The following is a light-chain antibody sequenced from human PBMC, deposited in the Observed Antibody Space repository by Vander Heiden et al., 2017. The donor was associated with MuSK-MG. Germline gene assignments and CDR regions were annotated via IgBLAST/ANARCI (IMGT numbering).Light chain of an antibody. V-gene: IGKV3-11*01. J-gene: IGKJ4*01. Sequence: LLTLSPPTLSFSPGERATLSCRASLSVSSYLAWYQQKPGQAPRLLIYDASNRATGIPARFSGSGYGTDFTLTISSLEPEDFAVYYCQQHSNWPPLTFGGGTKVEIK. CDR3: QQHSNWPPLT. CDR2: DAS. CDR1: LSVSSY.